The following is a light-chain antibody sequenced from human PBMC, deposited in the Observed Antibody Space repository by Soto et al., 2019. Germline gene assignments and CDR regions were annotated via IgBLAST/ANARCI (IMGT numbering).Light chain of an antibody. J-gene: IGLJ1*01. CDR2: QDN. CDR1: KLGEKF. V-gene: IGLV3-1*01. Sequence: SYELTQPPSVSVSPGQTATIACSGDKLGEKFASWYQQKPGQSPVLVIYQDNKRPSGIPERFSGSNSGNTATLTISGTQAMDEADYYCQAWDSSTGVFRTGTKLTVL. CDR3: QAWDSSTGV.